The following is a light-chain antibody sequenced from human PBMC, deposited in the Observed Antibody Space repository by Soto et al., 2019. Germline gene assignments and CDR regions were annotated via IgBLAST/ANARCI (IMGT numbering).Light chain of an antibody. CDR3: NSYTSKSTGV. V-gene: IGLV2-14*01. CDR2: EVS. J-gene: IGLJ1*01. Sequence: QSALTQPASVSGSPVQSITISCTGTSSDVGGYNYVSWYQQHPGKAPKLIIYEVSKRPSGVSNRFSGSKSGNTAYLTISGLQAENEADYYCNSYTSKSTGVFGTRTKLTVL. CDR1: SSDVGGYNY.